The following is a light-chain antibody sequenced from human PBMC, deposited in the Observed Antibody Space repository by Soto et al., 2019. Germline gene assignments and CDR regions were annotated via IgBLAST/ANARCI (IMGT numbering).Light chain of an antibody. Sequence: EIVMTQSPATLSVSPGERATLSCRASQSVSSNLAWYQQKPGQAPRLLIHGASTRATGIPARFSGSGSGTEFTLTISSLQSEDFAVYYCQQYNNWLGPFGQGTKVEIK. J-gene: IGKJ1*01. V-gene: IGKV3-15*01. CDR1: QSVSSN. CDR2: GAS. CDR3: QQYNNWLGP.